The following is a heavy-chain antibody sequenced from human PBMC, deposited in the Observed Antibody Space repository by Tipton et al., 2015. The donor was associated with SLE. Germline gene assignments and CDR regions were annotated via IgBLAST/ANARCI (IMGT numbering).Heavy chain of an antibody. CDR2: IYYSGST. CDR3: ARGRDRDREEAFDI. Sequence: TLSLTCTVSGGSISSYYWSWIRQPPGKGLEWIGYIYYSGSTNYNPSLKSRVTISVDTSKNQFSLKLSSVTAADTAVYYCARGRDRDREEAFDIWGQGTMVTVSS. J-gene: IGHJ3*02. CDR1: GGSISSYY. V-gene: IGHV4-59*01. D-gene: IGHD5-24*01.